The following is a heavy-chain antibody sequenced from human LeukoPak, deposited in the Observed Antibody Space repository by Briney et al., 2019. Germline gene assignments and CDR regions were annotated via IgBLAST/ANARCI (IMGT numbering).Heavy chain of an antibody. D-gene: IGHD3-10*01. J-gene: IGHJ5*02. CDR1: GGSISSGGYS. CDR3: ARESNYYGSGTGWFDP. Sequence: SETLSLTCAVSGGSISSGGYSWSWIRQPPGKGLEWIGYIYYSGSTYYNPSLKSRVTISVDTSKNQLSLKLSSVTAADTAVYYCARESNYYGSGTGWFDPWGQGTLVTVSS. CDR2: IYYSGST. V-gene: IGHV4-30-4*07.